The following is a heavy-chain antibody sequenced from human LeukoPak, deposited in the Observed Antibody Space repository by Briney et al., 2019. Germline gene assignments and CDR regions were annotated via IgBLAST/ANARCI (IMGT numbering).Heavy chain of an antibody. CDR1: GFTFSSYG. Sequence: RPGGSLRLSCAASGFTFSSYGMHWVRQAPGKGLEWVAFIRYDGSNKYYADSVKGRFTISRDNSKNTLYLQMNSLRAEDTAVYYCAKPQYSQADHAFDIWGQGTMVTVSS. CDR2: IRYDGSNK. J-gene: IGHJ3*02. CDR3: AKPQYSQADHAFDI. D-gene: IGHD4-11*01. V-gene: IGHV3-30*02.